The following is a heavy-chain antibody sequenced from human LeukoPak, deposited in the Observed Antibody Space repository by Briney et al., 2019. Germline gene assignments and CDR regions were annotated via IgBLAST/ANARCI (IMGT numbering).Heavy chain of an antibody. CDR1: GGSISSGDYY. J-gene: IGHJ3*02. CDR2: IYYSGST. V-gene: IGHV4-30-4*08. Sequence: PSQTLSLTCTVSGGSISSGDYYWSWIRQPPGKGLEWIGYIYYSGSTYYNPSLKSRVTISVDTSKNQFSLKLSSVTAADTAVYYCARDDTTMVTFDIWGQGTMVTVSS. D-gene: IGHD5-18*01. CDR3: ARDDTTMVTFDI.